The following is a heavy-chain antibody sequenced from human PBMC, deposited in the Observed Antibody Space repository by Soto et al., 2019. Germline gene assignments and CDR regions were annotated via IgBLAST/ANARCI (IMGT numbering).Heavy chain of an antibody. CDR3: TRNLVCGDRDSFDI. Sequence: EVQLVESGGGLVKPGGSLRLSCAASGFTFSSYSMNWVRQAPGKGLEWVSSISSSSSYIYYADSVKGRFTISRDNAKNSLYLQMNGRRAGDTVVYYWTRNLVCGDRDSFDIRGKGTMVTVFS. J-gene: IGHJ3*02. V-gene: IGHV3-21*01. CDR2: ISSSSSYI. CDR1: GFTFSSYS. D-gene: IGHD4-17*01.